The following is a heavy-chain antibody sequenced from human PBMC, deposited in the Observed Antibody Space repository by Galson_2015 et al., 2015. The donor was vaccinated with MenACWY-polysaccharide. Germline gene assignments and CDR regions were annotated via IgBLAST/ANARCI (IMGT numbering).Heavy chain of an antibody. Sequence: SLRLSCAASGFTFSTYAMHWVRQAPGKGLEWVTVISYDGSNKYYADSVKGRFTISRDSSQNSLYLQMSSLRADDTAVYYCAREYCSRTTCFGMDVWGQGTTVTVFS. D-gene: IGHD2-2*01. V-gene: IGHV3-30*04. CDR3: AREYCSRTTCFGMDV. J-gene: IGHJ6*02. CDR1: GFTFSTYA. CDR2: ISYDGSNK.